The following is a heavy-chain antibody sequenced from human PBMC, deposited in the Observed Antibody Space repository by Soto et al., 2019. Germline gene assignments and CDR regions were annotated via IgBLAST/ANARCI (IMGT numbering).Heavy chain of an antibody. J-gene: IGHJ6*02. Sequence: GGSLRLSCAASGFTFSSYGMHWVRQAPGKGLEWVAVISYDGSNKYYADSVKGRFTISRDNSKNTLYLQMNSLRAEDTAVYYCASAPPISTAMGHYYGMDVWGQGTTVTVSS. V-gene: IGHV3-30*03. CDR3: ASAPPISTAMGHYYGMDV. CDR2: ISYDGSNK. D-gene: IGHD5-18*01. CDR1: GFTFSSYG.